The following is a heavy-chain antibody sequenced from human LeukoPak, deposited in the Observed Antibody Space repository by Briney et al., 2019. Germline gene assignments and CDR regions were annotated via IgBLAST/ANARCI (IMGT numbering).Heavy chain of an antibody. V-gene: IGHV1-2*02. J-gene: IGHJ4*02. Sequence: ASVKVPCKASGYTFTGYYMHWVRQAPGQGLEWMGWINPNSGGTNYAQKFQGRVTMTRDTSISTAYMELSRLRSDDTAVYYCARQAVAGDYYFDYWGQGTLVTVSS. CDR2: INPNSGGT. CDR3: ARQAVAGDYYFDY. CDR1: GYTFTGYY. D-gene: IGHD6-19*01.